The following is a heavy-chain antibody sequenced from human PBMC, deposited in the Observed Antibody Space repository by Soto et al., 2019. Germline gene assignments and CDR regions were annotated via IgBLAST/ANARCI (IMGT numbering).Heavy chain of an antibody. Sequence: GESLKISCKGSGYSFTSYWIGWVRQMPGKGLEWMGIIYPGDSDTRYSPSFQGQVTISADKSISTAYLQWSSLKASDTAMYYCARHPAYYDSSGYYLDYWGQGTLVTGSS. V-gene: IGHV5-51*01. CDR1: GYSFTSYW. CDR3: ARHPAYYDSSGYYLDY. D-gene: IGHD3-22*01. J-gene: IGHJ4*02. CDR2: IYPGDSDT.